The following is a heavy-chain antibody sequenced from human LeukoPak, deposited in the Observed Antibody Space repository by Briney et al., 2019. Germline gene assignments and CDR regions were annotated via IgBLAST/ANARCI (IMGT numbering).Heavy chain of an antibody. D-gene: IGHD3-22*01. Sequence: SETLSLTCTVSGGSISSSSYYWGWIRQPPGKGLEWIGSIYYSGSTYYNPSLKSRVTISVDTSKNQFSLKLNSVTAADTAVYYCARDAPYYYDSSGYYHPWGQGTLVTVSS. V-gene: IGHV4-39*07. J-gene: IGHJ5*02. CDR3: ARDAPYYYDSSGYYHP. CDR1: GGSISSSSYY. CDR2: IYYSGST.